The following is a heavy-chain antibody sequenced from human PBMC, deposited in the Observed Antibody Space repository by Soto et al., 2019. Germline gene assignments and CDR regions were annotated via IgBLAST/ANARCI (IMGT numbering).Heavy chain of an antibody. CDR3: ARDDREYSSSITLDY. CDR1: GFTFSSYS. J-gene: IGHJ4*02. CDR2: ISSSSSTI. V-gene: IGHV3-48*02. D-gene: IGHD6-6*01. Sequence: GGSLRLSCAASGFTFSSYSMNWVRQAPGKGLEWVSYISSSSSTIYYADSVKGRFTISRDNAKNSLYLQMNSLRDEDTAVYYCARDDREYSSSITLDYWGQGTLVTVSS.